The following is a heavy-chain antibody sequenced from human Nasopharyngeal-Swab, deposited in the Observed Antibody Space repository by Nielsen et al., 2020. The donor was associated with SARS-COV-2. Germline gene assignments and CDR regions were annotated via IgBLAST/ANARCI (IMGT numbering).Heavy chain of an antibody. CDR1: GFTFSDYY. Sequence: GGSLRLSCAASGFTFSDYYMSWIRQAPGKGLEWVSYISSSGSTIYYADSVKGRFTISRDNAKNSLYLQMNSLRAEDTAVYYCARDSLPWPVPEYVQHWGQGTLVTVSS. J-gene: IGHJ1*01. CDR3: ARDSLPWPVPEYVQH. V-gene: IGHV3-11*04. D-gene: IGHD6-19*01. CDR2: ISSSGSTI.